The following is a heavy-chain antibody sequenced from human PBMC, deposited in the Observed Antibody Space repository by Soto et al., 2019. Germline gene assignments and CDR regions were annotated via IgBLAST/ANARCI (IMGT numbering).Heavy chain of an antibody. CDR1: GYTFTSYG. Sequence: QVQLVQSGAEVKKPGASVKVSCKASGYTFTSYGINWVRQAPGQGLEWMGWVSANNGNTHYAQKLQGRVTMTTDTSMSTAYMELRSLRSDDTAVYYCARVQSGYDFAYWSQGTLVTVSS. D-gene: IGHD5-12*01. V-gene: IGHV1-18*01. J-gene: IGHJ4*02. CDR2: VSANNGNT. CDR3: ARVQSGYDFAY.